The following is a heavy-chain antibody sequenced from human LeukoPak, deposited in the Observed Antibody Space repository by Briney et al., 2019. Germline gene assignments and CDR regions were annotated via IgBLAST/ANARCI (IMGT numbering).Heavy chain of an antibody. J-gene: IGHJ4*02. V-gene: IGHV3-30-3*01. CDR3: AMTTTTTAAFDS. CDR1: GFTFSSYA. D-gene: IGHD4-17*01. Sequence: GGSLRLSCAASGFTFSSYAMHRVRQAPGKGLEWVAVISYDGSDKYYADSVKGRFTISRDDSKNTLYLQMNSLRAEDTAVYFCAMTTTTTAAFDSWGQGTLVTVSS. CDR2: ISYDGSDK.